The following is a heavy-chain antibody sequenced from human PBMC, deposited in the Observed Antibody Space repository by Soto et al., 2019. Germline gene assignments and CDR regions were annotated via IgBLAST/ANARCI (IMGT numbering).Heavy chain of an antibody. CDR3: ARGSEAARPLDY. D-gene: IGHD5-18*01. CDR2: IYYSGST. J-gene: IGHJ4*02. CDR1: GGSISSYY. V-gene: IGHV4-59*01. Sequence: SETLSLTCTVSGGSISSYYWSWIRQPPGKGLEWIGYIYYSGSTNYHPSLKSRVTISVDTSKNQFSLKLNSLTAADTAVYYSARGSEAARPLDYWGPGTRGPVS.